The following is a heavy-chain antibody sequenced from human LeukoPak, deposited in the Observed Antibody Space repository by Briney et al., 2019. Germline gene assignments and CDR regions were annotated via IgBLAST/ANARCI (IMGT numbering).Heavy chain of an antibody. D-gene: IGHD1-26*01. V-gene: IGHV3-30-3*01. Sequence: PGGSLRLSCAASGFTFDSYAMHWVRQAPGKGLEWVAVISYDGSDKYSADSVKGRFTISRDNSKNTLYLQMNSLRAEDTAVYYCARDQASIVGASLDYWGQGTLVTVSS. CDR1: GFTFDSYA. CDR2: ISYDGSDK. J-gene: IGHJ4*02. CDR3: ARDQASIVGASLDY.